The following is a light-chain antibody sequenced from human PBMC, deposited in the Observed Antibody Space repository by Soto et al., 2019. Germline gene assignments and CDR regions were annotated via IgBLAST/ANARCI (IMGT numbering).Light chain of an antibody. CDR1: SSDVGGYNY. Sequence: QSALTQPRSVSGSPEQSVTISCTGTSSDVGGYNYVSWYQQHPGKAPKLMIYDVSKRPSGVPDRFSGSKSGNTASLTISGLQAEDEADYYCYSYVGSYTRVFGGGTKVTVL. CDR3: YSYVGSYTRV. CDR2: DVS. V-gene: IGLV2-11*01. J-gene: IGLJ3*02.